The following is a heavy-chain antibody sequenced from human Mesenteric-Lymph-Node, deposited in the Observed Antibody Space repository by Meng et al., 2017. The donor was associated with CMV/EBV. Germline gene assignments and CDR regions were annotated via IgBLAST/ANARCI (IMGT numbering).Heavy chain of an antibody. CDR2: MNPSTGNT. Sequence: ASVKVSCKASGYTFTNYDINWVRQATGQGLEWMGWMNPSTGNTGFAEKFQGRVTMTRNLSISSAYMELSNLRSEDTAVYYCARDSDYYDSSDPTLDNWGQGTLVTSPQ. V-gene: IGHV1-8*01. CDR1: GYTFTNYD. J-gene: IGHJ4*02. CDR3: ARDSDYYDSSDPTLDN. D-gene: IGHD3-22*01.